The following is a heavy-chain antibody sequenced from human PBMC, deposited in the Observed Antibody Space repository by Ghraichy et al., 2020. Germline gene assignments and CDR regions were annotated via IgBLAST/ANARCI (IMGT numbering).Heavy chain of an antibody. D-gene: IGHD6-6*01. V-gene: IGHV1-46*01. J-gene: IGHJ5*02. CDR3: ARVGQLADPYNWFDP. CDR2: INPSGGST. Sequence: ASVKVSCKASGYTFTSYYMHWVRQAPGQGLEWMGIINPSGGSTSYAQKFQGRVTMTRDTSTSTVYMELSSLRSEDTAVYYCARVGQLADPYNWFDPWGQGTLFTVSS. CDR1: GYTFTSYY.